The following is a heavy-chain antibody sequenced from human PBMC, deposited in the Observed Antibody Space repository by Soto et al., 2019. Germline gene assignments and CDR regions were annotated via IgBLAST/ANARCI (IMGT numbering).Heavy chain of an antibody. CDR3: AKDMTWGGMTPIHYLYS. V-gene: IGHV3-9*01. CDR1: GFTVDDYA. D-gene: IGHD2-21*02. Sequence: DVQLVESGGGLVQPGRSLRLSCAASGFTVDDYAMHWVRQAPGKGLEWVSGISSNSDTIDYADSVKGRFTISRDNAKNSLLMQMNRLRPEDTAVDYGAKDMTWGGMTPIHYLYSWSQGTLGSVSS. J-gene: IGHJ4*01. CDR2: ISSNSDTI.